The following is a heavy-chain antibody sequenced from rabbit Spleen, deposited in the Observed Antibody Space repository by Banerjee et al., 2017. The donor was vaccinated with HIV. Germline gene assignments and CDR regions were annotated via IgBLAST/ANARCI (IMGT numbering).Heavy chain of an antibody. J-gene: IGHJ4*01. Sequence: QSLEESGGDLVKPGASLTLTCTASGFSFSTKYYVCWVRQAPGKGLEWIACINIVTGKSVYASWAKGRFIMSRTSSTTVTLQMTSLTAADTATYFCARDLVAVIGWNFNLWGQGTLVTVS. CDR1: GFSFSTKYY. CDR3: ARDLVAVIGWNFNL. D-gene: IGHD1-1*01. V-gene: IGHV1S40*01. CDR2: INIVTGKS.